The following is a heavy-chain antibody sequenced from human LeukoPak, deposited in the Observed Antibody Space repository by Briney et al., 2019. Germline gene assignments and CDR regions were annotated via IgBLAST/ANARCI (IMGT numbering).Heavy chain of an antibody. J-gene: IGHJ3*02. CDR2: ISSSSSYI. D-gene: IGHD3-22*01. CDR1: GFTFSSYG. V-gene: IGHV3-21*01. CDR3: ARWGYDSSGYYSAFDI. Sequence: GGSLRLSCAASGFTFSSYGMSWVRQAPGKGLEWVSSISSSSSYIYYADSVKGRFTISRDNAKNSLYLQMNSLRAEDTAVYYCARWGYDSSGYYSAFDIWGQGTMVTVSS.